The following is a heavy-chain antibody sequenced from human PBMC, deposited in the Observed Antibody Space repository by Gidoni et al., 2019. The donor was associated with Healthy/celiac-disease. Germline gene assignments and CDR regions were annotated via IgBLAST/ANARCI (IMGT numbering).Heavy chain of an antibody. V-gene: IGHV3-23*01. CDR1: GFTFSSNA. CDR2: ISVRGGST. J-gene: IGHJ6*02. CDR3: ANGYSSSTSCYEEGYYYYYCMDI. D-gene: IGHD2-2*01. Sequence: AASGFTFSSNAMSWVRQDPGKGREWVSAISVRGGSTYNADSVNGRLPIARDNSKNLLDLKRNCMRSEDTAVYYFANGYSSSTSCYEEGYYYYYCMDIWGQGTTVTVSS.